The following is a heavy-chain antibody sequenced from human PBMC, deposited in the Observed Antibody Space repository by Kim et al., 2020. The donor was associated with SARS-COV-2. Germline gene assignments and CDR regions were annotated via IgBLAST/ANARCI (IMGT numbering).Heavy chain of an antibody. Sequence: INKGDSVRGQFTISNDNAKHSLQLQMNSLRDEDTAVYYCARVRGVYSMDVWGQGTTVTVAS. D-gene: IGHD3-3*01. V-gene: IGHV3-48*02. CDR3: ARVRGVYSMDV. CDR2: I. J-gene: IGHJ6*02.